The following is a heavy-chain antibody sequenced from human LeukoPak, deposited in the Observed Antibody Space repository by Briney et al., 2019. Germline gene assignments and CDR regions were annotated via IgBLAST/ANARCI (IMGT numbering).Heavy chain of an antibody. CDR3: ARDLMVRGVPDAFDI. V-gene: IGHV1-2*02. J-gene: IGHJ3*02. CDR2: INPNSGGT. D-gene: IGHD3-10*01. Sequence: GASVKVSCKASGYTLTGYYMHWVRQAPGQGLEWMGWINPNSGGTNYAQKFQGRVTMTRDTSISTAYMELSRLRSDDTAVYYCARDLMVRGVPDAFDIWGQGTMVTVSS. CDR1: GYTLTGYY.